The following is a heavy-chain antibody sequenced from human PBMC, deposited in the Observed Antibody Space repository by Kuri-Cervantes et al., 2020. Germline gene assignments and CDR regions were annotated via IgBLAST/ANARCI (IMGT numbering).Heavy chain of an antibody. J-gene: IGHJ3*02. V-gene: IGHV5-51*01. CDR2: IYPGDSDT. Sequence: ETLSLTCKGSGYSFTSYWIGWVRQMPGKGLEWMGIIYPGDSDTRYSPSFQGQVTISADKSISTAYLQWSSLKASDTAMYYCARHLDLDYGDYYSDAFDIWGQGTMVTVSS. CDR1: GYSFTSYW. CDR3: ARHLDLDYGDYYSDAFDI. D-gene: IGHD4-17*01.